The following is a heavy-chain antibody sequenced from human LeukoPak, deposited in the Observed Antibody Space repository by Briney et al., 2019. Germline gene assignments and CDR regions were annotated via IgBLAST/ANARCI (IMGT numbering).Heavy chain of an antibody. J-gene: IGHJ4*02. CDR2: VYYSGST. CDR3: ARIHRYCSGGACYVLDN. Sequence: SETLSLTCVVSGGSVSGYYWGWIRQPPGRGLEWIGYVYYSGSTNYNPSFKSRITISVDTSRNQFSLQLSSVTAADTAVYYCARIHRYCSGGACYVLDNWGQGALVAVSS. D-gene: IGHD2-15*01. CDR1: GGSVSGYY. V-gene: IGHV4-59*02.